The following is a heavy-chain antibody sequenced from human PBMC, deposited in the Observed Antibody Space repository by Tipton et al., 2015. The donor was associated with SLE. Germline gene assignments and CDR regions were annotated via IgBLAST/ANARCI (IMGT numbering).Heavy chain of an antibody. V-gene: IGHV7-4-1*02. CDR3: ARDDGYSYGLDALDI. CDR2: INTNTGNP. D-gene: IGHD5-18*01. J-gene: IGHJ3*02. Sequence: QLVQSGSELQKPGASVKVSCKASGYIFTDYPMNWVRQAPGHGLEWMGWINTNTGNPTFAQGFTGRFVFSLDTSVTTAYLQISSLKAEDTAVYYCARDDGYSYGLDALDIWGQGTMVTVSS. CDR1: GYIFTDYP.